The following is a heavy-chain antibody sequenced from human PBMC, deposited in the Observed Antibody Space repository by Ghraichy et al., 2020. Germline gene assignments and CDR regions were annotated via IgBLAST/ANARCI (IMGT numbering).Heavy chain of an antibody. J-gene: IGHJ5*02. V-gene: IGHV3-7*01. CDR3: VAGAFGRWLDP. D-gene: IGHD3-10*01. CDR1: GFTFSSYW. Sequence: GETLNISCVASGFTFSSYWMSWVRQAPGRGLEWVANIKQDGSEKYCVDSVKGRFSISRDNAKNSLYLQMNSLRAEDTAVYHCVAGAFGRWLDPWGQGILVTVSS. CDR2: IKQDGSEK.